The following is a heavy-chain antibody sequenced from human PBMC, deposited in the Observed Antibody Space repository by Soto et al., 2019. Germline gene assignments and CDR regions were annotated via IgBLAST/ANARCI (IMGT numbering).Heavy chain of an antibody. Sequence: QVQMVQSGAEVKKPGASVKVACKASGYNFISYGITWVRQAPGQGLEWMGWISAYNGNTKYAQHLQGRVTITTETSTSTAYMEPRSLRSDDTAIYYCARELYIYDNWFDPWGQGTLVTVSS. CDR3: ARELYIYDNWFDP. D-gene: IGHD5-18*01. CDR1: GYNFISYG. V-gene: IGHV1-18*01. CDR2: ISAYNGNT. J-gene: IGHJ5*02.